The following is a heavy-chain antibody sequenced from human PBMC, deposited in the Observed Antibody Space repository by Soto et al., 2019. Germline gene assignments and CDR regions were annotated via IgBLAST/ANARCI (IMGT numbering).Heavy chain of an antibody. Sequence: GASVKVSCKASGYTFTSYGISWVRQAPGQGLEWMGWISAYNGNTNYAQKLQGRVTMTTDTSTSTAYMELRSLRSDDTAVYYCARVERHDCSGGSCYYDYYYMDVWGKGTTVTVSS. CDR3: ARVERHDCSGGSCYYDYYYMDV. CDR1: GYTFTSYG. V-gene: IGHV1-18*01. J-gene: IGHJ6*03. D-gene: IGHD2-15*01. CDR2: ISAYNGNT.